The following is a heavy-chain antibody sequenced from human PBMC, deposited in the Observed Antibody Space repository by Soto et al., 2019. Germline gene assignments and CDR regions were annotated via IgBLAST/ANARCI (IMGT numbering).Heavy chain of an antibody. Sequence: QVQLQESGPGLVKPSETLSLTCIVSGGSMSSYYWSWIRQPPGKGLEWIGYIYYSGSTNYNPSLKSRVTISVDTSKNQFSLKLSSVTAADTAVYYCARRSIAVAGVPHYFDYWGQGTLVTVSS. D-gene: IGHD6-19*01. J-gene: IGHJ4*02. CDR1: GGSMSSYY. CDR2: IYYSGST. V-gene: IGHV4-59*08. CDR3: ARRSIAVAGVPHYFDY.